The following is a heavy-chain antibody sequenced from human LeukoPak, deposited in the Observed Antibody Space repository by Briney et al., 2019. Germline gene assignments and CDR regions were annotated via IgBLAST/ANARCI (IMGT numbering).Heavy chain of an antibody. Sequence: PSETLSLTCTVSGGSISSGGYYWSWIRQHSGRGLEWIGYIYDSGSTYCNPSLKSRVTISVDTSKNHFSLKLSSVTAADTAVYYCARVTMIVVVIDYWGQGTLVTVSS. V-gene: IGHV4-31*03. D-gene: IGHD3-22*01. J-gene: IGHJ4*02. CDR1: GGSISSGGYY. CDR2: IYDSGST. CDR3: ARVTMIVVVIDY.